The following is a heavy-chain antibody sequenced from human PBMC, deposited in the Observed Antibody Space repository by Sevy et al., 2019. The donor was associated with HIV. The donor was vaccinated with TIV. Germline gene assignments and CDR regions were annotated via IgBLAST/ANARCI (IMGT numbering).Heavy chain of an antibody. CDR3: ARSPPVVVVPGAPSWFDP. J-gene: IGHJ5*02. V-gene: IGHV4-34*01. CDR2: INESGIT. CDR1: DGSFSGYY. D-gene: IGHD2-2*01. Sequence: SETLSLTCAVHDGSFSGYYWNWIRQLPGKGLEWIGEINESGITYYNPSLKSRVTISVDMSKKQFSLNLNSVTAVDSAVYFCARSPPVVVVPGAPSWFDPWGQGTLVTVSS.